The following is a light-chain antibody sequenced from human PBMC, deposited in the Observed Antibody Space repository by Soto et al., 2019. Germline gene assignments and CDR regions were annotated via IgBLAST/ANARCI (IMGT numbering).Light chain of an antibody. J-gene: IGLJ2*01. CDR1: SSNIGSNY. V-gene: IGLV1-47*01. Sequence: QAVVTQPPSASGTPGQRVTISCSGSSSNIGSNYVYWYQQLPGTAPKLLIYRNNQRPSGVPDRFSGSKSGTSASLAISGLRSEDEADYYCAACDDSLSGRVVFGGGTKLTVL. CDR3: AACDDSLSGRVV. CDR2: RNN.